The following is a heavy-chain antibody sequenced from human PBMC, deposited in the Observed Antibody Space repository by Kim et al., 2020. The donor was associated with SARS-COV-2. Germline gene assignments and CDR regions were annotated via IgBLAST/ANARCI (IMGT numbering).Heavy chain of an antibody. J-gene: IGHJ6*02. V-gene: IGHV4-34*01. D-gene: IGHD5-18*01. CDR3: ARGGYRYGYQYYYSGMDV. Sequence: SRVTLSVDTSQNQFSLKLSSVTAADTAVYYCARGGYRYGYQYYYSGMDVWGQGTTVTVSS.